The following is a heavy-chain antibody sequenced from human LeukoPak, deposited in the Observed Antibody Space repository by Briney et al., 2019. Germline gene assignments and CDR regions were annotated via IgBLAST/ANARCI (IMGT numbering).Heavy chain of an antibody. CDR1: GFTFSSYG. V-gene: IGHV3-30*18. CDR3: AKADRRGDGYNLFDY. Sequence: GGSLRLSCAASGFTFSSYGMHWVRQAPGKGLEWVAVISYDGSNKYYADSVKGRFTISRDNSKNTLYLQMNSLRAEDTAVYYCAKADRRGDGYNLFDYWGQGTLVTVSS. J-gene: IGHJ4*02. D-gene: IGHD5-24*01. CDR2: ISYDGSNK.